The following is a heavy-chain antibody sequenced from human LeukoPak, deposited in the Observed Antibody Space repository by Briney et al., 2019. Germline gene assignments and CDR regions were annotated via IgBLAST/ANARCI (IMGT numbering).Heavy chain of an antibody. J-gene: IGHJ4*02. CDR2: INHSGST. CDR3: ARHSTNNNDRPFGY. V-gene: IGHV4-34*01. Sequence: SETLSLTCAVYGGSFSGYYWSWIRQPPGKGLEWIGEINHSGSTNYNPSLKSRVTISVDTSKNQFSLKLSSVTAADTAVYYCARHSTNNNDRPFGYWGQGTLVTVSS. CDR1: GGSFSGYY. D-gene: IGHD2-8*01.